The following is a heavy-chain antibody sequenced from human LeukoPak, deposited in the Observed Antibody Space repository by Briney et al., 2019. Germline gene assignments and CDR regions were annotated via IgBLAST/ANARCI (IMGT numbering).Heavy chain of an antibody. V-gene: IGHV3-48*03. J-gene: IGHJ6*03. CDR2: ISSSGSTI. Sequence: GGSLRLSCAASGFTFSSYEMNWVRQAPGKGLEWVSYISSSGSTIYYADSVKGRFTISRDNSKNTLYLQMNSLSAEDTAVYYCAKNGDRGAYCSGGTCYPYYYHYMDVWGKGTTVTISS. CDR3: AKNGDRGAYCSGGTCYPYYYHYMDV. CDR1: GFTFSSYE. D-gene: IGHD2-15*01.